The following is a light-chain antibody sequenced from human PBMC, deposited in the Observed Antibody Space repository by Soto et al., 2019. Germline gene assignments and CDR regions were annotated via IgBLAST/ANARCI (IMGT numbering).Light chain of an antibody. CDR1: QDISVY. V-gene: IGKV1-27*01. Sequence: DIQMTQSPSSLSASVGDRVTITCRASQDISVYLAWYQQKPGKVPKLMIYSASTLQSAVPSPFSGSGSGTDFTLTISRLQPEDFATYYCQKFNTAPLTFGQGTRLEIK. CDR3: QKFNTAPLT. CDR2: SAS. J-gene: IGKJ5*01.